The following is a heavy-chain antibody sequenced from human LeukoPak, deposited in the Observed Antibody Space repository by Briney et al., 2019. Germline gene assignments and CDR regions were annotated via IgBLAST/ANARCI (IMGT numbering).Heavy chain of an antibody. D-gene: IGHD2-15*01. CDR3: ARGGGRLGYCSGGSCYLGDY. Sequence: ASVKVSCKASGGTFSSYAISWVRQAPGQGLEWMGGIIPIFGTANYAQKFQGRVTITADESTSTAYMELSSLRSEDTAVYYCARGGGRLGYCSGGSCYLGDYWGQGTLVTVSS. CDR1: GGTFSSYA. J-gene: IGHJ4*02. CDR2: IIPIFGTA. V-gene: IGHV1-69*13.